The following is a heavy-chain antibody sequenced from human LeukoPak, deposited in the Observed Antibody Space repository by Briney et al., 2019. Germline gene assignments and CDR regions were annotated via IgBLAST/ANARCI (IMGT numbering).Heavy chain of an antibody. V-gene: IGHV3-23*01. CDR2: ISGTGSST. J-gene: IGHJ3*02. CDR1: GFTFGNYA. CDR3: ARGDAEDAFDI. D-gene: IGHD2-21*01. Sequence: GGSLRLSCEASGFTFGNYAMNWVRQAPGKGLEWVSTISGTGSSTYYADSAKGRFTISRDNAKNSLYLQMNSLRAEDTAVYYCARGDAEDAFDIWGQGTMVTVSS.